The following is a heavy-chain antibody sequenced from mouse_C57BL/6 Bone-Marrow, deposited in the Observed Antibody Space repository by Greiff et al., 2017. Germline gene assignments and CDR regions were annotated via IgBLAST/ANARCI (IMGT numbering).Heavy chain of an antibody. D-gene: IGHD1-1*01. CDR3: ARDYGSSYRAY. CDR2: INPYNGGT. V-gene: IGHV1-19*01. J-gene: IGHJ3*01. CDR1: GYTFTDYY. Sequence: EVKLQESGPVLVKPGASVKMSCKASGYTFTDYYMNWVKQSHGKSLEWIGVINPYNGGTSYNQKFKGKATLTVDKSSSTAYMELNSLTSEDSAVYYCARDYGSSYRAYWGQGTLVTVSA.